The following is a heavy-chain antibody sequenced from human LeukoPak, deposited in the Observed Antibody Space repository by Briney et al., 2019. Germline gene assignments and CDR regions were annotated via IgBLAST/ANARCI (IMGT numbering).Heavy chain of an antibody. CDR2: INWNGGST. CDR3: ARFGSSGSYYNGIPYYYYGMDV. J-gene: IGHJ6*02. V-gene: IGHV3-20*01. Sequence: GGSLRLSCAASGFTVSSNYMSWVRQAPGKGLEWVSGINWNGGSTGYADSVKGRFTISRDNAKNSLYLQMNSLRAEDTALYHCARFGSSGSYYNGIPYYYYGMDVWGQGTTITVSS. D-gene: IGHD3-10*01. CDR1: GFTVSSNY.